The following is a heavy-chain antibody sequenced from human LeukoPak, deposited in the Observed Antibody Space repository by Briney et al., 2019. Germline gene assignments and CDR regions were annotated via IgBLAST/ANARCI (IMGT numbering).Heavy chain of an antibody. CDR2: INHSGST. J-gene: IGHJ4*02. CDR3: ARGRLLWFGELGFDY. Sequence: SETLSLTCSVSGASITSYYWSWIRQPPGKGLEWIGEINHSGSTNYNPSLKSRVTISVDTSKNQFSLKLSSVTAADTAVYYCARGRLLWFGELGFDYWGQGTLVTVSS. CDR1: GASITSYY. D-gene: IGHD3-10*01. V-gene: IGHV4-34*01.